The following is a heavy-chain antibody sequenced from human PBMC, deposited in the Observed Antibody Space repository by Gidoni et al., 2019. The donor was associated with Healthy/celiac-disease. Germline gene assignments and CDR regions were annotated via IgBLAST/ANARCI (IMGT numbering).Heavy chain of an antibody. CDR1: GFTFSSYS. V-gene: IGHV3-48*01. CDR2: ISSSSSTI. CDR3: ARVWDIVVVPAACGFDY. J-gene: IGHJ4*02. Sequence: VQLVESGGGLVQPGGSLRLSCAASGFTFSSYSMNWVRQAPGKGLEWVSYISSSSSTIYYADSVKGRFTISRDNAKNSLYLQMNSLRAEDTAVYYCARVWDIVVVPAACGFDYWGQGTLVTVSS. D-gene: IGHD2-2*01.